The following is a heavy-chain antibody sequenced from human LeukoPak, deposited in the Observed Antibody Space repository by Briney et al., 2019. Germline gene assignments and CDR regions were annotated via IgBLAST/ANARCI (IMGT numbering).Heavy chain of an antibody. CDR1: GGSISGADYY. CDR2: IYYSGGT. CDR3: ARGSDIVATIWFDP. V-gene: IGHV4-31*03. J-gene: IGHJ5*02. Sequence: PSETLSLTCTVSGGSISGADYYWSWIRQHPGKGLEWIGYIYYSGGTYYNPSLKSRVTISGDTSKNQFSLKLSSVTAADTAVYYCARGSDIVATIWFDPWGQGILVTVSS. D-gene: IGHD5-12*01.